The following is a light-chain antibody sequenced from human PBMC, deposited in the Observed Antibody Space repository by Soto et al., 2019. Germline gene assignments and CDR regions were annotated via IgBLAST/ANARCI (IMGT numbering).Light chain of an antibody. CDR3: QHDVDSPWG. J-gene: IGKJ1*01. CDR2: AAS. CDR1: QRFNSNY. Sequence: EIVLTQSPGTLSLSPGERATLSCRASQRFNSNYLAWYQKKPGQAPRLVMYAASSRATGIPDRFSGSASGTDFTLTITRVEPEDFAVYYCQHDVDSPWGFGQGTKLEIK. V-gene: IGKV3-20*01.